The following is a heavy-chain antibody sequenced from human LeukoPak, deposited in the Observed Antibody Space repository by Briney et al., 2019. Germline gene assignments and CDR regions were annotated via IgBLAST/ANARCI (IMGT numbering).Heavy chain of an antibody. CDR1: GYTLTELS. Sequence: GASVKVSCKVSGYTLTELSMHWVRQAPGKGVEWMGGFDPEDGETIYAQKFQGRVTMTEDTSTDTAYMELSSLRSEDTAVYYCATVAYCSGGSCSPDLYNWFDPWGQGTLVTVSS. CDR3: ATVAYCSGGSCSPDLYNWFDP. V-gene: IGHV1-24*01. CDR2: FDPEDGET. J-gene: IGHJ5*02. D-gene: IGHD2-15*01.